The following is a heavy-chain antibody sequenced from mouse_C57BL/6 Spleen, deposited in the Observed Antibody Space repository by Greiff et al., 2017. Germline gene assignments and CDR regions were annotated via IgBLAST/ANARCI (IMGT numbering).Heavy chain of an antibody. CDR2: IYPGSGNT. CDR3: ARGDYDYAFFAY. CDR1: GYSFTSYY. V-gene: IGHV1-66*01. J-gene: IGHJ3*01. D-gene: IGHD2-4*01. Sequence: QVQLKQSGPELVKPGASVKISCKASGYSFTSYYIHWVKQRPGQGLEWIGWIYPGSGNTKYNEKFKGKATLTADTSSSTAYMQLSSLTSEDSAVYYCARGDYDYAFFAYWGQGTLVTVSA.